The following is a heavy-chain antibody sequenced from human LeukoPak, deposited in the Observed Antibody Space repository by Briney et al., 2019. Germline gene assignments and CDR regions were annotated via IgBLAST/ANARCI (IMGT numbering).Heavy chain of an antibody. J-gene: IGHJ4*02. Sequence: GGSLRLSCAASGFTVSSIYMSWVRQAPGKGLQWVSLIYSGGGTYYADSVKGRFTISRDNSKNTLYLQMNSLRAEDTAVYYCAREGSSGFLGYWGQGTLVTVSS. V-gene: IGHV3-53*01. D-gene: IGHD6-19*01. CDR1: GFTVSSIY. CDR2: IYSGGGT. CDR3: AREGSSGFLGY.